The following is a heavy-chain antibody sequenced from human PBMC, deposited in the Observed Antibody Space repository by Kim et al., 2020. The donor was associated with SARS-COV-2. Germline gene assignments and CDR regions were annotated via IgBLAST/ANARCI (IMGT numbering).Heavy chain of an antibody. V-gene: IGHV3-33*06. Sequence: YADSVKGRFTISRDNSKNTLYLQMNSLRADDTAVYYCAKEGQWLGRHYFDYWGQGTLVTVSS. CDR3: AKEGQWLGRHYFDY. J-gene: IGHJ4*02. D-gene: IGHD6-19*01.